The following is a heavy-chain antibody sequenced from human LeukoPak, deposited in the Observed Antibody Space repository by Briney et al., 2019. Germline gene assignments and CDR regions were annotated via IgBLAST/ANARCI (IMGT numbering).Heavy chain of an antibody. V-gene: IGHV1-46*01. D-gene: IGHD2-15*01. Sequence: ASVKVSCKASGYTFTSYYMHWVRQAPGQGLEWMGIINPSGGSTSYAQKFQGRVTMTRDMSTSTVYMELSSLRSDDTAVYYCARLVVPSTSVDYWGQGTLVTVSS. CDR2: INPSGGST. CDR3: ARLVVPSTSVDY. CDR1: GYTFTSYY. J-gene: IGHJ4*02.